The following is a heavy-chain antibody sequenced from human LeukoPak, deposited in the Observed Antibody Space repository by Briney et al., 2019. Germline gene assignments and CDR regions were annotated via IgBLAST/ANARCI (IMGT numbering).Heavy chain of an antibody. CDR3: TRDVPRSAGYPDN. J-gene: IGHJ4*02. D-gene: IGHD2-15*01. Sequence: SETLSLTCTVSGGSISSGDHFWSWIRQHPGKGLEWIGYIYYSGTAYYNPSLKSRVTISVDTSKNHFSLKLTSVTAADTAVYYCTRDVPRSAGYPDNWGQGTLVTVSS. CDR2: IYYSGTA. V-gene: IGHV4-31*03. CDR1: GGSISSGDHF.